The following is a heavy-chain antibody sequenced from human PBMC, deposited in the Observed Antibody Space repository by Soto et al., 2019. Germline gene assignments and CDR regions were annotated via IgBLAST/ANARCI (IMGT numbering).Heavy chain of an antibody. CDR1: GFTFSSYA. Sequence: GGSLRLSCAASGFTFSSYAMHWGRQAPGKGLEGVAVISYDGSNKYYADSVKGRFTISRDNSKNTLYLQMNSLRAEDTAVYYCARARGAADYWGQGTLVTVSS. D-gene: IGHD1-26*01. J-gene: IGHJ4*02. CDR3: ARARGAADY. V-gene: IGHV3-30-3*01. CDR2: ISYDGSNK.